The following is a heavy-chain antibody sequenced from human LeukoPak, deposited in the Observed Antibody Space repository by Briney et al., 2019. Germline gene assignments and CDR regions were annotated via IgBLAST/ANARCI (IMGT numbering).Heavy chain of an antibody. J-gene: IGHJ3*02. V-gene: IGHV3-23*01. CDR3: ARRGGSGWGAFDI. CDR1: GFTLSAHT. D-gene: IGHD1-26*01. Sequence: GGSLRLSCGASGFTLSAHTMAWVRHVRGKGGEGVSVISAPGDYTSYADSVKGRSTISRDNPQNTLYMQVNGLRVDDTAVYYCARRGGSGWGAFDIWGQGTMVTVSS. CDR2: ISAPGDYT.